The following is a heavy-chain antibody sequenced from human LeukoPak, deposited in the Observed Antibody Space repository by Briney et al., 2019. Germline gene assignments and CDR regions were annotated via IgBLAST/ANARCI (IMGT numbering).Heavy chain of an antibody. CDR3: ARVRGASDAFDI. V-gene: IGHV3-48*03. CDR1: GFTFSSYA. CDR2: ISSSGSTI. J-gene: IGHJ3*02. Sequence: WGSLRLSCAASGFTFSSYAMSWVRQAPGKGLEWVSYISSSGSTIYYADSVKGRFTISRDNAKNSLYLQMNSLRAEDTAVYYCARVRGASDAFDIWGQGTMVTVSS. D-gene: IGHD4/OR15-4a*01.